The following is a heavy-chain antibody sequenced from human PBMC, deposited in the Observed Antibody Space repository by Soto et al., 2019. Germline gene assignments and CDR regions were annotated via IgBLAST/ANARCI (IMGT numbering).Heavy chain of an antibody. Sequence: QVQLVESGGGVVQPGRSLRLCYAASRFTFSNYGIHWVRQAPGKGLEWVAVISYDGRNKYYADSVKGRFTISRDNSKNALYLQMNSLRAEDTAEYYCAKDVVTAIPVGWYLDLWGRGTLVTVSS. CDR2: ISYDGRNK. V-gene: IGHV3-30*18. D-gene: IGHD2-21*02. CDR3: AKDVVTAIPVGWYLDL. J-gene: IGHJ2*01. CDR1: RFTFSNYG.